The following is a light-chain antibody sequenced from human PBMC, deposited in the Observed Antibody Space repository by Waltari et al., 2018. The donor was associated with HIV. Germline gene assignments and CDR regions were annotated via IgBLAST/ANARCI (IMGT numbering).Light chain of an antibody. V-gene: IGKV1-5*03. Sequence: DIQMTQSPSTLSASVGDRVIITCRSSQNVDNWLAWYQQRPGSAPKVLIYKTSTLQTGVPSRFSGSGSGTEFSLTISSPQPDDFATYYCQQYKSYSLTFGQGTRLEIK. J-gene: IGKJ5*01. CDR1: QNVDNW. CDR2: KTS. CDR3: QQYKSYSLT.